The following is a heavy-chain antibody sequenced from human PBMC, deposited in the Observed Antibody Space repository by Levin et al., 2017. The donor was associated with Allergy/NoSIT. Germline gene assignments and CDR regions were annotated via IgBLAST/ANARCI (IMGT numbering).Heavy chain of an antibody. D-gene: IGHD4-17*01. CDR1: GFGFSTYG. Sequence: AGGSLRLSCAASGFGFSTYGMHWVRQAPGRGLEWVAVIWSDGSKKYYVESVKGRFTISRDNSKNTLYLQTNSLRAEDTAVYYCARGMTTVTYPLGLGFDSWGQGTMVTVSS. CDR3: ARGMTTVTYPLGLGFDS. V-gene: IGHV3-33*01. J-gene: IGHJ3*02. CDR2: IWSDGSKK.